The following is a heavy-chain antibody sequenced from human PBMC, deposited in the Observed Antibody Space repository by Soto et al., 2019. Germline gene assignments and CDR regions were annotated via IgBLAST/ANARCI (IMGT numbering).Heavy chain of an antibody. CDR1: GFTFSSYS. Sequence: GGSLRLSCAASGFTFSSYSMNWVRQAPGKGLEWVSSISSSSSYIYYADSVKGRFTISRDNAKNSLYLQMNSLRAEDTAVYYCARGQRGTVPTDYYYGMDVWGQGTTVTVYS. CDR2: ISSSSSYI. D-gene: IGHD4-17*01. CDR3: ARGQRGTVPTDYYYGMDV. V-gene: IGHV3-21*01. J-gene: IGHJ6*02.